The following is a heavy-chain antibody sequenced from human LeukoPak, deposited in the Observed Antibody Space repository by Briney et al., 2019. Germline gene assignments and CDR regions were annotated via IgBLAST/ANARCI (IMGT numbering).Heavy chain of an antibody. Sequence: GGSLRLSCAASGNFWMHWVRQAPGKGLVWVSHINGDGSWTTYADSVKGRFTISKDNAKNTVYLQMNNLRAEDTAVYYCVSFYETYWGRGTLVTVSS. J-gene: IGHJ4*02. V-gene: IGHV3-74*01. D-gene: IGHD2-2*01. CDR3: VSFYETY. CDR2: INGDGSWT. CDR1: GNFW.